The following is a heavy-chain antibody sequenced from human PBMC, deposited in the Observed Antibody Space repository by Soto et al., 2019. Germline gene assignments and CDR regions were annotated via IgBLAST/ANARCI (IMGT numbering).Heavy chain of an antibody. V-gene: IGHV1-46*01. Sequence: QVQLVQSGAEVKKPGASVKVSCKASGYTFTSYYMHWVRQAPGQGLEWMGIINPSGGSTSYAQKCQGRVTMTRDTSTSTVEMKLSSLRSEDTAVYYCARGPSIVVVPAPRDNWFDPWGQGTLVTVSS. D-gene: IGHD2-2*01. CDR2: INPSGGST. J-gene: IGHJ5*02. CDR1: GYTFTSYY. CDR3: ARGPSIVVVPAPRDNWFDP.